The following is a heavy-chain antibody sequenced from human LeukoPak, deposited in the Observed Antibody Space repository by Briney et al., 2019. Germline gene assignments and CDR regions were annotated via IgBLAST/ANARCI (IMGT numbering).Heavy chain of an antibody. J-gene: IGHJ6*03. V-gene: IGHV1-24*01. CDR1: GYTLTELS. Sequence: GASVKVSCKVSGYTLTELSMHWVRQAPGKGLEWMGGFDPEDGETIYAQKFQGRVTMTEDTSTDTAYMELSSLRSEDTAVYYCATFSSGWPYYYYYYMDVWGKGTTVTVSS. D-gene: IGHD6-19*01. CDR3: ATFSSGWPYYYYYYMDV. CDR2: FDPEDGET.